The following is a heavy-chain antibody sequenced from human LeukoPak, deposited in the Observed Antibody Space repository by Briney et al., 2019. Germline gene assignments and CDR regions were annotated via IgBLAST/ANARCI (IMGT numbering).Heavy chain of an antibody. V-gene: IGHV4-59*12. J-gene: IGHJ5*01. CDR1: GGSISSYY. Sequence: SSETLSLTCTVSGGSISSYYWSWLRQPPGKGLEWIGYIYYSGSTNYNPSLKSRVTMSVDTSKNQFSLKLTSVTAADTGVYYCARDVTGYNWFDSWGQGTLVTVSS. CDR3: ARDVTGYNWFDS. CDR2: IYYSGST. D-gene: IGHD1-1*01.